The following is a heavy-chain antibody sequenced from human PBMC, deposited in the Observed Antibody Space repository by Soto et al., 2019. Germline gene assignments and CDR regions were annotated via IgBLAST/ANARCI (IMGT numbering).Heavy chain of an antibody. CDR1: GGSISSGGYY. Sequence: LSLTCTVSGGSISSGGYYWSWIRQHPGKGLEWIGYIYYSGSTYYNPSLKSRVTISVDTSKNQFSLKLSSVTAADTAVYYCARDFGSYDWFDPWGQGTLVTVSS. V-gene: IGHV4-31*03. J-gene: IGHJ5*02. CDR2: IYYSGST. D-gene: IGHD1-26*01. CDR3: ARDFGSYDWFDP.